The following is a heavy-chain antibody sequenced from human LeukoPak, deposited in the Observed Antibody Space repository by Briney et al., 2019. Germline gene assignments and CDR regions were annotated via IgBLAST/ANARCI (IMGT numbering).Heavy chain of an antibody. CDR3: ANHRSAFEF. V-gene: IGHV3-23*01. J-gene: IGHJ4*02. D-gene: IGHD3-10*01. CDR2: ISGSASGH. Sequence: PGGSLRLSCAASGLTFSTFGMSWIRQSPGKGLEWVSAISGSASGHIPNYADSAKGRFTISRDNYKNTLYLQMNSLRVEDTAVYYCANHRSAFEFWGQGTLVTVSS. CDR1: GLTFSTFG.